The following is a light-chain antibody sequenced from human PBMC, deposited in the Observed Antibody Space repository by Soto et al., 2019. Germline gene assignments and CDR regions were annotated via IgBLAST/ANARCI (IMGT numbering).Light chain of an antibody. Sequence: ALTQPASVSGSPGQSITISCTGTSSDVGGYNYVSWYQHHPGKAPKLMIFDVSNRPSGVSNRFSGPKSGNTASLTISGLQPEDEADYYCSSYTTSNTRQIVFGTGTKVTVL. V-gene: IGLV2-14*03. CDR2: DVS. CDR1: SSDVGGYNY. CDR3: SSYTTSNTRQIV. J-gene: IGLJ1*01.